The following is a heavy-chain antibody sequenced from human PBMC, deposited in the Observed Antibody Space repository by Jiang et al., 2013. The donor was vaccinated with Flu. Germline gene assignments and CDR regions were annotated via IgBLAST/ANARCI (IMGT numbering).Heavy chain of an antibody. V-gene: IGHV4-61*01. J-gene: IGHJ6*02. Sequence: LLKPSETLSLTCTVSGGSVSSGSYYWSWIRQPPGKGLEWIGYIYYSGSTNYNPSLKSRVTISVDTSKNQFSLKLSSVTAADTAVYYCAILPFWSGYSPYYYYGMDVWGQGTTVTVSS. CDR3: AILPFWSGYSPYYYYGMDV. CDR1: GGSVSSGSYY. D-gene: IGHD3-3*01. CDR2: IYYSGST.